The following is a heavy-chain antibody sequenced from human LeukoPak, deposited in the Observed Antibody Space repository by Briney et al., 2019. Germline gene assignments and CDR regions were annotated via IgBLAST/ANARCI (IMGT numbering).Heavy chain of an antibody. J-gene: IGHJ4*02. CDR2: IYHSGST. Sequence: SETLSLTCTVSGYSITSGYYWGWIRPPPGKGLEWIGNIYHSGSTYYNPSLKSRVTISVDTSKNQFSLRLNSVTAADTAVYYCAREWAYWGQGTLVTVSS. V-gene: IGHV4-38-2*02. CDR3: AREWAY. CDR1: GYSITSGYY.